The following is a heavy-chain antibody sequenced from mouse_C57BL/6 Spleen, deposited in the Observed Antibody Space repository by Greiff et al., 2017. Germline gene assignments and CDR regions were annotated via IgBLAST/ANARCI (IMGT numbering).Heavy chain of an antibody. D-gene: IGHD2-4*01. V-gene: IGHV1-53*01. CDR3: ARYDYDVWAWFAY. J-gene: IGHJ3*01. CDR2: INPSNGGT. Sequence: QVQLQQPGTELVKPGASVKLPCKASGYTFTSYWMHWVKQRPGQGLEWIGNINPSNGGTNYNEKFKSKATLTVDKSSSTAYMQLSSLTSEDSAVYYCARYDYDVWAWFAYWGQGTLVTVSA. CDR1: GYTFTSYW.